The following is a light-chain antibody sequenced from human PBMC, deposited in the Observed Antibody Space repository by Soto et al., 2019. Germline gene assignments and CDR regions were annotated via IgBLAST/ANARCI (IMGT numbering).Light chain of an antibody. Sequence: NFMLTQSHSVSESPGKTVTISCTRSSGSIANNFVHWYEQRPGSAPSIVIYEDNQRLSGVPDRFSGSIDSSSNSASLTISGLKPEDEADYYCQSYDGRNVVFGGGTKLTVL. CDR2: EDN. CDR1: SGSIANNF. CDR3: QSYDGRNVV. V-gene: IGLV6-57*04. J-gene: IGLJ2*01.